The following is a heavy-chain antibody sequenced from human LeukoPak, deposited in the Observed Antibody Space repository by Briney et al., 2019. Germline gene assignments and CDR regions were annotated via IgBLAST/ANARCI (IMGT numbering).Heavy chain of an antibody. CDR1: GGSISSSSYY. CDR2: IYYSGST. V-gene: IGHV4-39*07. Sequence: SETLSLTCTVSGGSISSSSYYWGWIRQPPGKGLEWIGSIYYSGSTYYNPSLKSRVTISVDTSKNQFSLKLSSVTAADTAVYYCARDMQQLEGYYYGMDVWGQGTTVTVSS. CDR3: ARDMQQLEGYYYGMDV. J-gene: IGHJ6*02. D-gene: IGHD6-13*01.